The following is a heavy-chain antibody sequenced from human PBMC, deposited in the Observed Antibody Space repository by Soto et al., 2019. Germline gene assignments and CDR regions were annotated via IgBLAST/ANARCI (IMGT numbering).Heavy chain of an antibody. V-gene: IGHV3-7*01. CDR1: GFTFTDYW. D-gene: IGHD3-3*01. Sequence: EVQLVESGGALVQPGGSLRLSCAASGFTFTDYWMNWVRQAPGKGLEWVANIKQDGSEKYYVDSVKGRFTISRDNAKKSLYRQMNSLRAEDTAVNYCAIMIFGLGTDHWGHGTLVTVSS. CDR3: AIMIFGLGTDH. J-gene: IGHJ5*02. CDR2: IKQDGSEK.